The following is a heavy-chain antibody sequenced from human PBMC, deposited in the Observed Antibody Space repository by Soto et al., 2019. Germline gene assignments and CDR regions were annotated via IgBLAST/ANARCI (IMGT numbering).Heavy chain of an antibody. V-gene: IGHV3-23*01. J-gene: IGHJ4*02. CDR1: GFTFSSYA. D-gene: IGHD5-12*01. Sequence: GGSLRLSCAASGFTFSSYAMSWVRQAPGKGLEWVSAISGSGGSTYYADSVKGRFTISRDNSKNTLYLQMNSLRAEDKSLYYCAKVRDGCNYNFDYWGQGTLVTVSS. CDR3: AKVRDGCNYNFDY. CDR2: ISGSGGST.